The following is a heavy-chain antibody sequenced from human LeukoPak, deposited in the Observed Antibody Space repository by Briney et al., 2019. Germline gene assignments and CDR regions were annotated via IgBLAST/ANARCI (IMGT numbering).Heavy chain of an antibody. V-gene: IGHV3-33*01. CDR3: ARDPSSGYSTGLYCDY. J-gene: IGHJ4*02. CDR2: IWYDGSNK. D-gene: IGHD3-22*01. Sequence: GGSLRLSCAASGFTFSSYGMPWVRQAPVKGLEWVAVIWYDGSNKYYADSVKGRFTISRDNSKNTLYLQMNSLRAEDTAVYYCARDPSSGYSTGLYCDYWGQGTLVTVSS. CDR1: GFTFSSYG.